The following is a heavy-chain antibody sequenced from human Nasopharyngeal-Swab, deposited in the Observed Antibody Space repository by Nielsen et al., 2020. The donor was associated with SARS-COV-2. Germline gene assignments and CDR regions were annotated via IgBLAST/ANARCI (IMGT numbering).Heavy chain of an antibody. CDR1: GFTFSSYA. D-gene: IGHD6-19*01. CDR2: ISYDGSNK. CDR3: ARDFFVDGSPDY. Sequence: GESLKISCAASGFTFSSYAMHWVRQAPGKGLEWVAVISYDGSNKYYADSVKGRFAISRDNSKNTMYLQMNSLRVEDTAVYYCARDFFVDGSPDYWGQGTLVTVSS. J-gene: IGHJ4*02. V-gene: IGHV3-30*09.